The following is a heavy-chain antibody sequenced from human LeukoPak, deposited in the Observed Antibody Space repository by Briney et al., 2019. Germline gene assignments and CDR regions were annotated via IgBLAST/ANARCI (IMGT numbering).Heavy chain of an antibody. D-gene: IGHD3-9*01. CDR2: IFYSGTT. J-gene: IGHJ4*02. CDR1: GVSLNNFY. V-gene: IGHV4-59*01. Sequence: SETLSLTCTVSGVSLNNFYWSWIRHSPGKGLEYIGYIFYSGTTNYNPSLKSRVSISIDMSKKQFSLVLTSMTAADTAVYYCARAPYDILTGYYIGYFDYWGQGTLVTVSS. CDR3: ARAPYDILTGYYIGYFDY.